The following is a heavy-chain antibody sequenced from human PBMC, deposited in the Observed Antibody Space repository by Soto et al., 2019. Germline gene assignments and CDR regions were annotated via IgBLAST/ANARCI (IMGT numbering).Heavy chain of an antibody. V-gene: IGHV3-21*01. CDR2: ISSSSSYI. CDR3: ARDHGIEARPIIWFDP. Sequence: GSLTLLFAASGFTVSSYITSWVRQAPGKGLEWVSSISSSSSYIYYADSVKGRFTISRDNAKNSLYLQMNSLRAEDTAVYYCARDHGIEARPIIWFDPWGQGTLVTVSS. J-gene: IGHJ5*02. CDR1: GFTVSSYI. D-gene: IGHD6-6*01.